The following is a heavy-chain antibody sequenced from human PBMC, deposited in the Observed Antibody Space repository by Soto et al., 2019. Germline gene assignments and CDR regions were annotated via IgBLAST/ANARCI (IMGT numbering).Heavy chain of an antibody. Sequence: ASVKVSCKASGYTFTSYAMHWVRQAPGQRIEWMGWINAGNGNTKYSQKFQGRVTITRDTSASTAYMELSSLRSEDTAVYYCARGGSFVGVIGGSITAQTYYYYYGMDVWGQGTTVTVSS. CDR1: GYTFTSYA. CDR3: ARGGSFVGVIGGSITAQTYYYYYGMDV. CDR2: INAGNGNT. V-gene: IGHV1-3*01. J-gene: IGHJ6*02. D-gene: IGHD3-16*02.